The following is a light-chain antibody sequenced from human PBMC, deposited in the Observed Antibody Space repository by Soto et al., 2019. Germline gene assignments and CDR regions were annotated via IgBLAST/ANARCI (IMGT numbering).Light chain of an antibody. J-gene: IGKJ1*01. CDR2: DAS. V-gene: IGKV3-20*01. CDR1: QSVTKNY. CDR3: QQCARAPLT. Sequence: EIALTQSPGTLSLSPGERATLSCRASQSVTKNYLAWYQQKSGQAPRLLIYDASRRATGIPDRFSGSGSGTDFTLTISRLEPEDFAVYYCQQCARAPLTFGQGTKVEIK.